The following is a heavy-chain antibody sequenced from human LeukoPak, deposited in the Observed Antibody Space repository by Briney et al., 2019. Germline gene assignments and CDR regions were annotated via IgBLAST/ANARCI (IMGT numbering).Heavy chain of an antibody. CDR3: ARDTYSYGLFDY. Sequence: GASVKVSCKASGYTFTSYYMHWVRQAPGQGLERMGIINPSGGSTSYAQKFQGRVTMTRDTSASTVYMELSSLRSEDTAVYYCARDTYSYGLFDYWGQGTLVTVSS. CDR1: GYTFTSYY. D-gene: IGHD5-18*01. CDR2: INPSGGST. J-gene: IGHJ4*02. V-gene: IGHV1-46*01.